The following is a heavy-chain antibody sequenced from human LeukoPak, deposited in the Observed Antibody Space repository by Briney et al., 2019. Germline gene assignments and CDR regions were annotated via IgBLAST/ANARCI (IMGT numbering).Heavy chain of an antibody. Sequence: PSETLSLTCTVSGGAISCYYWSWLREPPGEGLEWIGYIYYSGSTNYNPSLKSRVTISVDTSKNQFSLKLSSVTAADTAVYYCARHAAHYDYVWGSYRLGWFDPWGQGTLVTVSS. CDR2: IYYSGST. CDR1: GGAISCYY. D-gene: IGHD3-16*02. J-gene: IGHJ5*02. V-gene: IGHV4-59*08. CDR3: ARHAAHYDYVWGSYRLGWFDP.